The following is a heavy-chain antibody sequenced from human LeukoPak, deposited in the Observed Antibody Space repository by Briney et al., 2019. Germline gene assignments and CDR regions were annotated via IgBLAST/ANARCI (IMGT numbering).Heavy chain of an antibody. CDR3: ASYDYGGNSGWFDP. CDR2: IYYSGST. CDR1: GGSISSYY. J-gene: IGHJ5*02. V-gene: IGHV4-59*08. D-gene: IGHD4-23*01. Sequence: SETLSLTCTVSGGSISSYYWSWIRQPPGKGLEWIGYIYYSGSTNYNPSLKSRVTISVDTFKNQFSLKLSSVTAADTAVYYCASYDYGGNSGWFDPWGQGTLVTVSS.